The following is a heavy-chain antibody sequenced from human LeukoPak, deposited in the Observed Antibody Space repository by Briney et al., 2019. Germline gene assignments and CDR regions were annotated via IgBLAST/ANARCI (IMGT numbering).Heavy chain of an antibody. V-gene: IGHV4-34*01. Sequence: SETLSLTCAVYGGSFSGYYWSWIRQPPGKGLEWIGEINRSGSTNYNPSLKSRVTISVDTSKNQFSLKLSSVTAADTAVYYCARGDYDFWSEVKMMFDPWGQGTLVTVSS. J-gene: IGHJ5*02. CDR1: GGSFSGYY. D-gene: IGHD3-3*01. CDR3: ARGDYDFWSEVKMMFDP. CDR2: INRSGST.